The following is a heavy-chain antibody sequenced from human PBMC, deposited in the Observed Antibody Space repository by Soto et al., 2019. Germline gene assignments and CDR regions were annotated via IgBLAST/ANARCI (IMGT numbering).Heavy chain of an antibody. V-gene: IGHV1-18*01. CDR1: GYTFTSYG. CDR2: ISAYNGNT. J-gene: IGHJ6*02. CDR3: ARDPYYDCWSPPTKYGMDV. D-gene: IGHD3-3*01. Sequence: ASVKVSCKASGYTFTSYGISWVRQAPGQGLEWMGCISAYNGNTNYAQKLQGRVTMTTDTSTSTAYMELRSLRSDDTAVYYCARDPYYDCWSPPTKYGMDVWGQGTTVTVSS.